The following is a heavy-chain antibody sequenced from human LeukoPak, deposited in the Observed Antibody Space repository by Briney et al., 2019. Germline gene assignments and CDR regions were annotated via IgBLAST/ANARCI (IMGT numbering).Heavy chain of an antibody. V-gene: IGHV1-18*01. Sequence: ASVKVSCKAPGGTFSSYAISWVRQAPGQGLEWMGWISAYNGNTNYAQKLQGRVTMTTDTSTSTAYMELRSLRSDDTAVYYCARVGRSSSPIDYWGQGTLVTVSS. D-gene: IGHD6-13*01. CDR3: ARVGRSSSPIDY. CDR2: ISAYNGNT. J-gene: IGHJ4*02. CDR1: GGTFSSYA.